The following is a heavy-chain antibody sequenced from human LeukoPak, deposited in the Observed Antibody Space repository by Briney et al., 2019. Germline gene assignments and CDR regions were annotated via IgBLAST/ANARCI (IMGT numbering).Heavy chain of an antibody. CDR1: GFTFSSYG. V-gene: IGHV3-30*18. Sequence: PGRSLRLSCAASGFTFSSYGMHWVRQAPGKGLEWVAVISYDGSTKHYPDSVKGRFTISRDNSENTLYLQMNSLRAEDTAVYYCAKDRYCSGGSCYYDAFDIWGQGTMVTVSS. CDR3: AKDRYCSGGSCYYDAFDI. D-gene: IGHD2-15*01. CDR2: ISYDGSTK. J-gene: IGHJ3*02.